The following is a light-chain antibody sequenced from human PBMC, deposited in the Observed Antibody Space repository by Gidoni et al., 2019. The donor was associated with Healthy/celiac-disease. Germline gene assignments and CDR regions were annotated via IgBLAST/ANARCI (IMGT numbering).Light chain of an antibody. CDR2: GAS. CDR1: QSVSSSY. V-gene: IGKV3-20*01. J-gene: IGKJ2*01. Sequence: ELVLTQSPGTLSLSPGERATLSCRASQSVSSSYLAWYQQKPGQAPRLRIYGASSRATGIPDSFSGSGSGTDFTLTISRLEPEDFAVYYCQQYGSSPLFGQGTKLEIK. CDR3: QQYGSSPL.